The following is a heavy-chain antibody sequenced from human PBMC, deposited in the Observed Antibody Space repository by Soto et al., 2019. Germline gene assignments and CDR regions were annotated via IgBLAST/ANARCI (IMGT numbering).Heavy chain of an antibody. CDR2: ISYDGSNK. V-gene: IGHV3-30*18. CDR3: AKDEVTTGGYYYYYMDV. D-gene: IGHD4-4*01. CDR1: GFTFSSYG. Sequence: QVQLVESGGGVVQPGRSLRLSCAASGFTFSSYGMHWVRQAAGKGLEWVAVISYDGSNKYYADSVKGRFTISRDNSKNTLYLQMNSLRAEDTAVYYCAKDEVTTGGYYYYYMDVWGKGTTVTVSS. J-gene: IGHJ6*03.